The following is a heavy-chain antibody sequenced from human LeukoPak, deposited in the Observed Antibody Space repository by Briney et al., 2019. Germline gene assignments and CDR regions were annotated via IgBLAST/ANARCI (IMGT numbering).Heavy chain of an antibody. V-gene: IGHV4-59*08. Sequence: PSETLSLTCTVSGGSISSYYWSWIRQPPGKGLEWIGYIYYSGITNYNPSLKSRVTISVDTSKNQFSLKLSSVTAADTAVYYCARTPTYYYDSSGYSVNYYYMDVWGKGTTVTVSS. J-gene: IGHJ6*03. CDR2: IYYSGIT. D-gene: IGHD3-22*01. CDR1: GGSISSYY. CDR3: ARTPTYYYDSSGYSVNYYYMDV.